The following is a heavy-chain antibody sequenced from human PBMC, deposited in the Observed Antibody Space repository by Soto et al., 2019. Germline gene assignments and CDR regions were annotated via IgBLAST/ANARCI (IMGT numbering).Heavy chain of an antibody. CDR3: AGDPATGWFDP. Sequence: QVQLVQSGAEVKKPGASVKVSCKASGYIFTDYGFSWVRQAPGQGLEWMGRISAYNGNTNYAQKFQGRVTMATDTSTSRGYMELRSLRSDDTAVYYCAGDPATGWFDPWGQGTLVTVSS. CDR1: GYIFTDYG. CDR2: ISAYNGNT. J-gene: IGHJ5*02. V-gene: IGHV1-18*01.